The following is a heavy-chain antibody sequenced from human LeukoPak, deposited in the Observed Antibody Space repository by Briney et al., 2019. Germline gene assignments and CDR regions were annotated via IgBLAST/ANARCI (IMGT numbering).Heavy chain of an antibody. D-gene: IGHD4-17*01. CDR1: GYTFTSYY. CDR2: INPSGGST. CDR3: ARRLSDYGVPNWFDP. Sequence: ASVKVSCKASGYTFTSYYMHWVRQAPGQGLEWMGIINPSGGSTSYAQKFQGRVTMTRDMSTSTVYMELSSLRSEDTAVYYCARRLSDYGVPNWFDPWGQGTLVTVSS. V-gene: IGHV1-46*01. J-gene: IGHJ5*02.